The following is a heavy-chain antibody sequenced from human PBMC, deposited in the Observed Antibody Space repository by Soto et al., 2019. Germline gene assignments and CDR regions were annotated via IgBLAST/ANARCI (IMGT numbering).Heavy chain of an antibody. J-gene: IGHJ6*02. D-gene: IGHD6-6*01. CDR1: GYSFTSYW. CDR3: AREGNLEYSSSSSGYYYYYYGMDV. Sequence: GESLKISCKGSGYSFTSYWISWVRQMPGKGLEWMGRIDPGDSYTNYSPSFQGHVTISADKSISTAYLQWSSLKASDTAMYYCAREGNLEYSSSSSGYYYYYYGMDVWGQGTTVTVS. CDR2: IDPGDSYT. V-gene: IGHV5-10-1*01.